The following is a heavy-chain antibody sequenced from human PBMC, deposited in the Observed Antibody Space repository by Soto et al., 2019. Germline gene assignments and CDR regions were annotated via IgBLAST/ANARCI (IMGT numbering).Heavy chain of an antibody. D-gene: IGHD3-22*01. Sequence: QVQLQQWGAGLLKPSETLSLTCAVYGGFFSGYYWSWIRQPPGKGLEWIGEINHSGSTNYNPSLKSRVTISVDTSKNQFSLKLSSVTAADTAVYYCARGRSSGYYFDYWGQGTLVTVSS. J-gene: IGHJ4*02. CDR1: GGFFSGYY. CDR3: ARGRSSGYYFDY. V-gene: IGHV4-34*01. CDR2: INHSGST.